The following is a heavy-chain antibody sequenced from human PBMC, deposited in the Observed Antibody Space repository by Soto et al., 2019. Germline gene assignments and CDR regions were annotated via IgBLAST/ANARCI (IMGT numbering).Heavy chain of an antibody. CDR1: GGTFSSYA. V-gene: IGHV1-69*13. J-gene: IGHJ4*02. CDR3: AREQGYSGSYSIDY. CDR2: IIPIFGTA. Sequence: GASVKVSCKASGGTFSSYAISWVRQAPGQGLEWMGGIIPIFGTANYAQKFQGRVTITADESTSTAYMELSSLRSEDTAVYYCAREQGYSGSYSIDYWAREPWSPSPQ. D-gene: IGHD1-26*01.